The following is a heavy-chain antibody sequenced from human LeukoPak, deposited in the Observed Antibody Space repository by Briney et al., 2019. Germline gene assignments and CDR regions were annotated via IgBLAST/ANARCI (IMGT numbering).Heavy chain of an antibody. CDR1: GFTFSSYG. V-gene: IGHV3-30*18. D-gene: IGHD6-13*01. CDR3: AKDRGSSWENYYYYYGMDV. Sequence: GRSLRLSCAASGFTFSSYGMHWVRQAPGKGLEWVAVISYDGSNKYYADSVKGRFTISRDNSKNTLYLQMNSLRAEDTAVYYCAKDRGSSWENYYYYYGMDVWGQGPRSPSP. CDR2: ISYDGSNK. J-gene: IGHJ6*02.